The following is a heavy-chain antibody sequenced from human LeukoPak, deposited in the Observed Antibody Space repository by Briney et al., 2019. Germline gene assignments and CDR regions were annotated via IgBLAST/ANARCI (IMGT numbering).Heavy chain of an antibody. J-gene: IGHJ4*02. D-gene: IGHD2-2*01. V-gene: IGHV1-69*13. CDR3: VVVPAASPFDY. Sequence: SVKVSCKASGGTFSSYAISWVRQAPGQGLEWMGGIIPIFGTANYAQKFQGRVTITADESTSTAYMELSSLRSEDTAVCYCVVVPAASPFDYWGQGTLVTVSS. CDR1: GGTFSSYA. CDR2: IIPIFGTA.